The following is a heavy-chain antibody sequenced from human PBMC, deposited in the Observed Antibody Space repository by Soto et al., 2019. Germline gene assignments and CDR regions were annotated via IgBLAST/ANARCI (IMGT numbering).Heavy chain of an antibody. CDR2: INSDGSGT. J-gene: IGHJ4*02. CDR3: ARIPDGPNSDY. V-gene: IGHV3-74*01. CDR1: GFTFSSYW. Sequence: PGGSLRLSCAASGFTFSSYWMHWVRQAPGKGLVWVSRINSDGSGTSYADSVKGRFTISRDNARNTLYLQMNSLRAEDTAVYYCARIPDGPNSDYWGQGTLVTVSS. D-gene: IGHD2-2*02.